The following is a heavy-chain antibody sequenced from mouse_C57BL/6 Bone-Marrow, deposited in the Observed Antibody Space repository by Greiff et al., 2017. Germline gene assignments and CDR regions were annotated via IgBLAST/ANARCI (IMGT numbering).Heavy chain of an antibody. CDR2: INPSTGGT. D-gene: IGHD1-1*01. Sequence: EVQLQQSGPELVKPGASVKISCKASGYSFTGYYMNWVKQSPEKSLEWIGEINPSTGGTTYNQKFKAKATLTVDKSSSTAYMQLKSLTSEDSAVYYCARGPYGSRESCDYWGQGTTRTGSS. CDR3: ARGPYGSRESCDY. J-gene: IGHJ2*01. CDR1: GYSFTGYY. V-gene: IGHV1-42*01.